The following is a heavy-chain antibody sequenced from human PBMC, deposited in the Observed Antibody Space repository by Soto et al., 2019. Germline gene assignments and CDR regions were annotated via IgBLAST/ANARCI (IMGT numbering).Heavy chain of an antibody. V-gene: IGHV1-46*01. D-gene: IGHD3-22*01. Sequence: ASVKVSCKASGYNFTSYHMHWVRQARRQGLEWMGIINPSGGSTSYAQKFQGRVTMTRDTSTSTVYMELSSLRSEDTDVYYCARGKDSSGYYTDDAFDIWGQGTMVTVSS. CDR1: GYNFTSYH. J-gene: IGHJ3*02. CDR2: INPSGGST. CDR3: ARGKDSSGYYTDDAFDI.